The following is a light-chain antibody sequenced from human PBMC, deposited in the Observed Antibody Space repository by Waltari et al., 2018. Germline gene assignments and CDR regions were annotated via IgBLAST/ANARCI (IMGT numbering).Light chain of an antibody. CDR2: DTS. Sequence: QAVVTQEPSLTVSPGGTVTLPCGSSPCAVPSGHYPYWFQQKPGQAPRTLIYDTSNKHSWTPARFSGSLLGGKAALTLSGAQPEDEAEYYYLLSYSGARVFGGGTKLTVL. J-gene: IGLJ2*01. V-gene: IGLV7-46*01. CDR3: LLSYSGARV. CDR1: PCAVPSGHY.